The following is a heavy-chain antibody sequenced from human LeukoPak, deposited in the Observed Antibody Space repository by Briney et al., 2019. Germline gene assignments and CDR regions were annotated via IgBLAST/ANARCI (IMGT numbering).Heavy chain of an antibody. CDR2: IYYSEST. D-gene: IGHD3-10*01. V-gene: IGHV4-61*01. CDR1: GGSVSSGSNY. J-gene: IGHJ4*02. Sequence: PSETLSLTCTVSGGSVSSGSNYWSWIRQPPGKRLEWIGYIYYSESTYYNPSLQSRVTISVDTSKNQFSLKMSSVTAADTAVYYCARCHYYGSGRREIDYWGQGTLVTVSS. CDR3: ARCHYYGSGRREIDY.